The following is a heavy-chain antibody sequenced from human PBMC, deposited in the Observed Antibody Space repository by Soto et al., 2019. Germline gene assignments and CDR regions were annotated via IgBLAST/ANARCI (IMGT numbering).Heavy chain of an antibody. CDR3: ARDFRGYCSGGSCGGFWWFDP. D-gene: IGHD2-15*01. CDR2: IYYSGST. J-gene: IGHJ5*02. Sequence: SETLSLTCTVSGGSISSYYWSWIRQPPGKGLEWIGYIYYSGSTNYNPSLKSRVTISVDTSKNQFSLKLSSVTAADTAVYYCARDFRGYCSGGSCGGFWWFDPWGQGTLVTVSS. V-gene: IGHV4-59*01. CDR1: GGSISSYY.